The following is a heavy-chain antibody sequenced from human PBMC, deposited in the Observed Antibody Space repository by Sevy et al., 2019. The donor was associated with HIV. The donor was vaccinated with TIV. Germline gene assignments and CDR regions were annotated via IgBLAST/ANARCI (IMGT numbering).Heavy chain of an antibody. D-gene: IGHD3-3*01. CDR2: FDPEDGET. J-gene: IGHJ6*02. CDR1: GYTLSELP. Sequence: ASVKVSCKVSGYTLSELPMHWVRQAPGKGLEWLGGFDPEDGETIYAQKFQGRVTITEDTSTDTGYMELSRLRAEDTAVYYCATLDFWSDHPFYGTDVWGQGTTVTVSS. V-gene: IGHV1-24*01. CDR3: ATLDFWSDHPFYGTDV.